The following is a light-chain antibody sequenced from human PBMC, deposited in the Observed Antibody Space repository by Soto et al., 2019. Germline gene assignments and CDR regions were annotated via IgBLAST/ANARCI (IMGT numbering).Light chain of an antibody. J-gene: IGKJ1*01. CDR3: QPYYSYPWT. Sequence: AIRMTQSPSSLSASTGDRVTITCRASQGISSDLAWYQQKPGKAPKLLIYAASTLQSGVPSRFSGSGSGTDFTLSISCLQSEDFATYYCQPYYSYPWTFGQGTKVEIK. CDR2: AAS. V-gene: IGKV1-8*01. CDR1: QGISSD.